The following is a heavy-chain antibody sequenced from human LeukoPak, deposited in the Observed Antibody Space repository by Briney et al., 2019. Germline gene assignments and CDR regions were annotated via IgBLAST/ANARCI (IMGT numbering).Heavy chain of an antibody. CDR2: IYYSGST. CDR3: ARHLDYGGNSADVAGPAFDI. J-gene: IGHJ3*02. V-gene: IGHV4-39*01. Sequence: SETLSLTCTVSGGSISSSSYYWGWIRQPPGKGLEWIGSIYYSGSTYYNPSLKSRVTISVDTSKNQFSLKLSSVTAADTAVYYCARHLDYGGNSADVAGPAFDIWGQGTMVTVSS. D-gene: IGHD4-23*01. CDR1: GGSISSSSYY.